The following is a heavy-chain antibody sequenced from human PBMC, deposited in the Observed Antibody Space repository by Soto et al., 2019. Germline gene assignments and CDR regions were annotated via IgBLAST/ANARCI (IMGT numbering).Heavy chain of an antibody. J-gene: IGHJ6*02. Sequence: PGGSLRLSCAASGFTFSSYGMHWVRQAPGKGLEWVAVIWYDGSNKYYADSVKGRFTISRDNSKNTLYLQMNSLRAEDTAVYYCARDRTDYGDLTTGGMDVWGQGTTVTVSS. CDR2: IWYDGSNK. V-gene: IGHV3-33*08. CDR3: ARDRTDYGDLTTGGMDV. CDR1: GFTFSSYG. D-gene: IGHD4-17*01.